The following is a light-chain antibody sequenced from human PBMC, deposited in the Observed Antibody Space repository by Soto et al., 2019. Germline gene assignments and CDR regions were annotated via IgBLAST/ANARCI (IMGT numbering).Light chain of an antibody. CDR3: SSYTSSTYYV. CDR1: SSDVGGYNF. V-gene: IGLV2-14*01. J-gene: IGLJ1*01. CDR2: DVR. Sequence: QSVLTQPASVSGSPGQSITSCCTGTSSDVGGYNFVSWYQQHPGKAPKLMIYDVRNRPSGVSNRFSGSKSVNTASLTISGLQAEDEADYYCSSYTSSTYYVFGTGTKVTVL.